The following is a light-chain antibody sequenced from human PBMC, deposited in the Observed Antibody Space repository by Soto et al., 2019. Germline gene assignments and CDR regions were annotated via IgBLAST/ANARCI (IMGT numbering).Light chain of an antibody. CDR1: SSDVGGYNY. J-gene: IGLJ2*01. CDR3: SSYGGSNTVV. Sequence: QSVLTQPPSASGSPGQSVTISCTGSSSDVGGYNYVSWYQQQPGKAPKLMIYEVSKRPSGVTDRLSGSKSGNAASLTVSGLQAEDEADYYCSSYGGSNTVVFGGGTKLTVL. V-gene: IGLV2-8*01. CDR2: EVS.